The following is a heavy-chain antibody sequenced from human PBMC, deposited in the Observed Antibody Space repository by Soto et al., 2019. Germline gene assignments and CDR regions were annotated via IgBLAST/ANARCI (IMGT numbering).Heavy chain of an antibody. Sequence: AVKVSCKASGGTFSSYAISWVRQAPGQGLEWMGGIIPIFGTANYAQKFQGRVTITADESTSTAYMELSSLRSEDTAVYYCARHLYDYVRGCYRYYYDYGMDVWG. CDR3: ARHLYDYVRGCYRYYYDYGMDV. CDR2: IIPIFGTA. J-gene: IGHJ6*02. V-gene: IGHV1-69*13. CDR1: GGTFSSYA. D-gene: IGHD3-16*02.